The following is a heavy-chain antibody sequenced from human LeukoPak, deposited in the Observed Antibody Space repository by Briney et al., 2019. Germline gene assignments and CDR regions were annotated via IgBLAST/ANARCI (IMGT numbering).Heavy chain of an antibody. Sequence: SETLSLTCSVSGGSISSSSYYWGWIRQPPGKGLEWIGSIYYSGSTYYNPSLKSRVTMSVDTSKNQFSLKLNSVTAADTAVYYCARFARIAVALDYWGQGTLVAVSS. V-gene: IGHV4-39*01. CDR2: IYYSGST. CDR3: ARFARIAVALDY. D-gene: IGHD6-19*01. J-gene: IGHJ4*02. CDR1: GGSISSSSYY.